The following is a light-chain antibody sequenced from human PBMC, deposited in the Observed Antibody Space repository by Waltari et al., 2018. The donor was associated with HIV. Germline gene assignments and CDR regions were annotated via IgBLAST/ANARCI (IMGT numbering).Light chain of an antibody. V-gene: IGLV2-8*01. CDR3: AAYAGNNIVI. J-gene: IGLJ2*01. Sequence: QSALTQPPSASGSPGQSVTVSCTGTSSDIGYFNYVYWYQQHPGKAPKLLIYDVNKRPSGVPDRFSASKSGATASRTVSGLLAEDEADYYCAAYAGNNIVIFGGGTKVTV. CDR2: DVN. CDR1: SSDIGYFNY.